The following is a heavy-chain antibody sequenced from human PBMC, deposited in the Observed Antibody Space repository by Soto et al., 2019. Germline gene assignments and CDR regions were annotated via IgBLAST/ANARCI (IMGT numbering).Heavy chain of an antibody. CDR2: INPNSGGT. CDR3: ARDSFPTYYDILTGLLSDYYYGMDV. Sequence: ASVKVSCKASGYTFTSYGISWVRQAPGQGLEWMGWINPNSGGTNYAQKFQGWVTMTRDTSISTAYMELSRLRSDDTAVYYCARDSFPTYYDILTGLLSDYYYGMDVWGQGTTVTVSS. J-gene: IGHJ6*02. D-gene: IGHD3-9*01. CDR1: GYTFTSYG. V-gene: IGHV1-2*04.